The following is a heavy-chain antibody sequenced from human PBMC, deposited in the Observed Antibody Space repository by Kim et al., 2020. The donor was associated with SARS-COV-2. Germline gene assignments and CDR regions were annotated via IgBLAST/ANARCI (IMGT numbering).Heavy chain of an antibody. CDR3: ARASRMSAAAGDLDF. V-gene: IGHV1-18*01. CDR2: ISAYNGIT. CDR1: GYTFTSYG. Sequence: ASVKVSCKASGYTFTSYGISWVRQAPGQGLEWMGWISAYNGITHYAPDLQDRVTMTTDTSTSTAYMELRSLRSDDTAVYYCARASRMSAAAGDLDFWGQGALVIVSS. J-gene: IGHJ4*02. D-gene: IGHD6-13*01.